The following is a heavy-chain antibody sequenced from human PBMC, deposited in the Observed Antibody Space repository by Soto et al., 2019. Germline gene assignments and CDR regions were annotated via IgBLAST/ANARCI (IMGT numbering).Heavy chain of an antibody. V-gene: IGHV1-18*01. CDR1: GYTFNNYG. CDR3: ARDSGNVGFWPYFFDH. CDR2: ISGYNGDT. Sequence: QVQLVQSGAEVKKPGASVKVSCKASGYTFNNYGISWVRQARGQGLEWMGWISGYNGDTDYGHNFKGTLTLTNDTSTSTAYKELRSLTSDDTAVFFCARDSGNVGFWPYFFDHWGQGTLITVSS. J-gene: IGHJ4*02.